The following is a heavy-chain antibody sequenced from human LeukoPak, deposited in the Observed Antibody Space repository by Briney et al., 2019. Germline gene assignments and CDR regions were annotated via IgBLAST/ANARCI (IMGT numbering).Heavy chain of an antibody. CDR2: IYSGGST. V-gene: IGHV3-66*01. D-gene: IGHD6-13*01. CDR3: AREQQLARDAFDI. J-gene: IGHJ3*02. Sequence: PGGSLRLSCAASGFTVSSNYMSWVRQAPGKGLEWVSVIYSGGSTYYADSVKGRFTISRDNSKNTLYLQMNSLRAEDTAVYYCAREQQLARDAFDIWGQGTMVTVSS. CDR1: GFTVSSNY.